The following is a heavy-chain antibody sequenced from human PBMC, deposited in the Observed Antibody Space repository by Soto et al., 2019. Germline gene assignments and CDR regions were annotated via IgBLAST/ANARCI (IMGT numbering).Heavy chain of an antibody. D-gene: IGHD3-10*01. Sequence: GGSLRLSCVASGFIFSYYAMHWARQAPGKGLEWVALISPAGTNQYYADSAKGRFTISRDNSKNTLYLQMNSLRPEDTGLYYCARENSRISPRLLQHWGHGTLVTVYS. CDR3: ARENSRISPRLLQH. CDR1: GFIFSYYA. CDR2: ISPAGTNQ. J-gene: IGHJ4*01. V-gene: IGHV3-30-3*01.